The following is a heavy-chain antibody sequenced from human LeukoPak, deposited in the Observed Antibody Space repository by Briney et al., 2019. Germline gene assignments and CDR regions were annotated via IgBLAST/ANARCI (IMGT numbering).Heavy chain of an antibody. CDR1: GFTFSSYS. J-gene: IGHJ5*02. CDR3: ARGKSRLLWFGESGGWFDP. Sequence: GGSLRLSCAASGFTFSSYSMNWVRQAPGKGLERVSYISSSSSTIYYADSVKGRFTISRDDAKNSLYLQMNSLRAEDTAVYYCARGKSRLLWFGESGGWFDPWGQGTLVTVSS. CDR2: ISSSSSTI. D-gene: IGHD3-10*01. V-gene: IGHV3-48*01.